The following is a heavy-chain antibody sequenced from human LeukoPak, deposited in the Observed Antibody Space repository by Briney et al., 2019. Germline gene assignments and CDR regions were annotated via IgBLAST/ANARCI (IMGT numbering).Heavy chain of an antibody. V-gene: IGHV3-33*01. Sequence: GGSLRLSCAASGFTFSSYGMHWVRQAPGKGLERVAVIWYDGSNKYYADSVKGRFTISRDNSKNTLYLQMNSLRAEDTAVYYCARDLEYSSSAVDYWGQGTLVTVSS. D-gene: IGHD6-6*01. CDR2: IWYDGSNK. CDR1: GFTFSSYG. J-gene: IGHJ4*02. CDR3: ARDLEYSSSAVDY.